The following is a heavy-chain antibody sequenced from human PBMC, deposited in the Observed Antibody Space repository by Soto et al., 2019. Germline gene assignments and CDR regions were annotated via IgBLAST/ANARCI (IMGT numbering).Heavy chain of an antibody. Sequence: QVQLQESGPGLVKPSETLSLTCTVSGGSISSYYWSWIRQPPGKGLEWIGYIYYSGSTNYNPSLKSRVTISVDTSKNQFSLKLSSVTAADTAVYYCARETEWLGFDYWGQGTLVTVSS. CDR1: GGSISSYY. V-gene: IGHV4-59*01. CDR3: ARETEWLGFDY. CDR2: IYYSGST. J-gene: IGHJ4*02. D-gene: IGHD6-19*01.